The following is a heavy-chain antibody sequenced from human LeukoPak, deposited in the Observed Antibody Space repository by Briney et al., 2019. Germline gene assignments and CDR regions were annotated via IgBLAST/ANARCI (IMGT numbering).Heavy chain of an antibody. D-gene: IGHD5-12*01. CDR3: AREGVDIVATYFDY. Sequence: SVKVSCKASGGTFSGYAISWVRQAPGQGLEWMGGIIPIFGTANYAQKFQGRVTITADKSTSTAYMELSSLRSEDTAVYYCAREGVDIVATYFDYWGQGTLVTVSS. CDR2: IIPIFGTA. CDR1: GGTFSGYA. V-gene: IGHV1-69*06. J-gene: IGHJ4*02.